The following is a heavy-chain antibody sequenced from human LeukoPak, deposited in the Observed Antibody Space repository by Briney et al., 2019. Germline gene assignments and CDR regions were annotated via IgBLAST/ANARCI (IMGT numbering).Heavy chain of an antibody. J-gene: IGHJ4*02. CDR2: IPYDGSNK. CDR1: GFTFSSYG. Sequence: GRSLRLSCAASGFTFSSYGMHWVRQAPGKGLEWVAFIPYDGSNKYYADSVKGRFTISRDISKNTLYLQMNSLRAEDTAVYYCARDQPYSSGTCDYWGQGTLVTVSS. CDR3: ARDQPYSSGTCDY. D-gene: IGHD3-22*01. V-gene: IGHV3-30*12.